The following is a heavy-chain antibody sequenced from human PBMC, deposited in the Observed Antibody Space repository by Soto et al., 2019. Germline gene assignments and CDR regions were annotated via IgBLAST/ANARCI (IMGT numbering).Heavy chain of an antibody. CDR3: AREPYLPKARNDL. Sequence: TLSRTCSVSGDSISSADYFWTWIRQSPGKGLEWMGYIFQSGTTYYNPSLKGRLLISIENSKNQFSLRLTSVTAADSAVYFCAREPYLPKARNDLWGPGPMITVYS. CDR2: IFQSGTT. D-gene: IGHD2-8*01. V-gene: IGHV4-30-4*01. CDR1: GDSISSADYF. J-gene: IGHJ4*02.